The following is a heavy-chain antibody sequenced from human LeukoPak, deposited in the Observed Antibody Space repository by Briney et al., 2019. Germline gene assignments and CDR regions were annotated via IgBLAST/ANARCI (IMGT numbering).Heavy chain of an antibody. J-gene: IGHJ4*02. CDR1: GYTFTDYY. V-gene: IGHV1-2*02. CDR2: INPNSGT. CDR3: ARNRWMDY. D-gene: IGHD1-1*01. Sequence: ASVKVSCKASGYTFTDYYMHWVRQAPGQGLEWMGWINPNSGTNYAQKFQGRVTMTRDTSISSAYMELTRLTSDVTAVYYCARNRWMDYWGQGTLVTVSS.